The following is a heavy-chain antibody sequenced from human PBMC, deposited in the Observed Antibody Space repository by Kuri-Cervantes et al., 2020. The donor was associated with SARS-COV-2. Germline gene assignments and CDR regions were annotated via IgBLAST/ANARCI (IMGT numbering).Heavy chain of an antibody. CDR1: GYTFTGYY. CDR2: INPNSGGT. Sequence: ASVKVPCKASGYTFTGYYMHWVRQAPGQGLEWMGWINPNSGGTNYAQKFQGRVTMTRDTSISTAYMELSRLRSDDTAVYYCARDLMTTVTTGAFDIWGQGTMVTVSS. V-gene: IGHV1-2*02. J-gene: IGHJ3*02. D-gene: IGHD4-17*01. CDR3: ARDLMTTVTTGAFDI.